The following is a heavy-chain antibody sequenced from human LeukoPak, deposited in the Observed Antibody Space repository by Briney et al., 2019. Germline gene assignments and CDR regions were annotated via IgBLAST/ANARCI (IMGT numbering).Heavy chain of an antibody. Sequence: PGGSLRLSRAASGFTFSSYAMSWVRQAPGKGLEWVSAISGSGGSTYYADSVKGRFTISRDNSKNTLYLQMNSLRAEDTAVYYCAKNPLLWFGPPSEYYFDYWGQGTLVTVSS. CDR2: ISGSGGST. CDR3: AKNPLLWFGPPSEYYFDY. D-gene: IGHD3-10*01. J-gene: IGHJ4*02. CDR1: GFTFSSYA. V-gene: IGHV3-23*01.